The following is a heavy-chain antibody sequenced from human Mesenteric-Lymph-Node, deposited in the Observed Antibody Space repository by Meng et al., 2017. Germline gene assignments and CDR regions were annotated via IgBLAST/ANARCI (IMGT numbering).Heavy chain of an antibody. D-gene: IGHD6-19*01. CDR1: GFTFSYHA. Sequence: GESLKISCATSGFTFSYHAIHWVRQAPGKGLEWISYITSSGSTIYDADSVKGRFTISRDNSKNTLYLQMNSLRAEDTAVYYCASPLADPTSFDYWGQGTLVTVSS. CDR3: ASPLADPTSFDY. CDR2: ITSSGSTI. J-gene: IGHJ4*02. V-gene: IGHV3-48*01.